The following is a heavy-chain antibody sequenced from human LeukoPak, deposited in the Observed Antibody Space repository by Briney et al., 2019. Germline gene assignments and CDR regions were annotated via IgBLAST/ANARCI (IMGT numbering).Heavy chain of an antibody. Sequence: GGSLRLSCAASGFTFSHYGMHWVRQVPGKGLEWVAVIAFDGSISYYRASVQGRFTISRDDPKNTLYLQMNSLRPEDTAVYYCARDMIRGPPDYFDFWGQGTLVTVSS. CDR2: IAFDGSIS. CDR3: ARDMIRGPPDYFDF. CDR1: GFTFSHYG. J-gene: IGHJ4*02. D-gene: IGHD3-10*01. V-gene: IGHV3-30*19.